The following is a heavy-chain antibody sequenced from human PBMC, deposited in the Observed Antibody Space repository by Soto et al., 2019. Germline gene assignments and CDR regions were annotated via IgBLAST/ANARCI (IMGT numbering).Heavy chain of an antibody. CDR2: MNPNSGNT. CDR1: GYTFTNYD. J-gene: IGHJ6*02. V-gene: IGHV1-8*01. D-gene: IGHD3-3*01. Sequence: ASVKVSCKASGYTFTNYDVNWVRQATGQVLEWMGWMNPNSGNTGYAQKFQGRVTMTRNTSISTAYMELSNLRSDDTAVYYCARDQGITTFGVYSMYYYGMDVWGQGTTVTVSS. CDR3: ARDQGITTFGVYSMYYYGMDV.